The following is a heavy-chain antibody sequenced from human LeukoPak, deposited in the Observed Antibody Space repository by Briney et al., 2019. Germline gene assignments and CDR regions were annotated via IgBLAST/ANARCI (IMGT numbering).Heavy chain of an antibody. V-gene: IGHV4-61*01. J-gene: IGHJ4*02. D-gene: IGHD2/OR15-2a*01. Sequence: SETLSLTCAVSGGSLITANFFWGWIRQPPGKGLEWIGYIYYRGSTNYNPSLKSRVTISVDTSKNQFSLKLSSVTAADTAVYYCASGFHPRIIDYWGQGTLVTVSS. CDR1: GGSLITANFF. CDR2: IYYRGST. CDR3: ASGFHPRIIDY.